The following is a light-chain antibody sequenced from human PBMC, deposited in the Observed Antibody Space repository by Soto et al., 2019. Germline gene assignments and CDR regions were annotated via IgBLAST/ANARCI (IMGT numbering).Light chain of an antibody. V-gene: IGLV6-57*04. CDR3: QSYYTSII. CDR2: EDN. Sequence: NFMLTQPHSVSESPGKTVTISCTRSSGSIASNYVQWYQQRPGSAPTIVIYEDNQRPSGVPDRFSGSIDSSSNSASLTISGLKTEDEADYYCQSYYTSIIFGGGTKLTVL. CDR1: SGSIASNY. J-gene: IGLJ2*01.